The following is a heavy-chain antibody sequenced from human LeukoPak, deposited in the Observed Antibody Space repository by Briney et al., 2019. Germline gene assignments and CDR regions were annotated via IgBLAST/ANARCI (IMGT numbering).Heavy chain of an antibody. Sequence: SETLSLTCTVSGGSISNYYWSWIRQPPGKGLEWIGEINHSGSTNYNPSLKSRVTISVDTSKNQFSLKLSSVTAADTAVYYCARINSGSYRRPLDYWGQGTLVTVSS. D-gene: IGHD1-26*01. V-gene: IGHV4-34*01. CDR2: INHSGST. J-gene: IGHJ4*02. CDR1: GGSISNYY. CDR3: ARINSGSYRRPLDY.